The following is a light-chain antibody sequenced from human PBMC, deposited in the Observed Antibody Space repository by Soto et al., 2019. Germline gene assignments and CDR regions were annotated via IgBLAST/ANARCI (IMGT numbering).Light chain of an antibody. V-gene: IGLV2-14*03. J-gene: IGLJ3*02. Sequence: QSALTQPASLSGSPGQSITISCTGTSSDIGSYNYVSWYQQHPGKAPKLMIFDVSYRPSGISDRFSGSKSGNTASLTISGLQPEDEADYYCSPYGGSSTLFGGGTKVTVL. CDR3: SPYGGSSTL. CDR1: SSDIGSYNY. CDR2: DVS.